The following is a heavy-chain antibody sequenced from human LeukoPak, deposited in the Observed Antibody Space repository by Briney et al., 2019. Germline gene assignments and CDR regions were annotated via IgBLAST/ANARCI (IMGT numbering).Heavy chain of an antibody. CDR2: INHSGST. D-gene: IGHD3-22*01. Sequence: SETLSLTCAVYGGSFSGYYWSWIRQPPGKGLEWIGEINHSGSTNYNPSLKSRVTISVDTSKNQFSLKLSSVTAAVTAVYYCARGPYYYDSSGYYRPRRPFDYWGQGTLVTVSS. J-gene: IGHJ4*02. CDR3: ARGPYYYDSSGYYRPRRPFDY. V-gene: IGHV4-34*01. CDR1: GGSFSGYY.